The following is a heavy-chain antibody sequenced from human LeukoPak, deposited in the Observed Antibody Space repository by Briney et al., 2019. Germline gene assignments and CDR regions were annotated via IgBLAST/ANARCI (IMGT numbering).Heavy chain of an antibody. CDR1: GYTFTGYY. CDR3: ARDEDGSGSYYFDY. D-gene: IGHD3-10*01. V-gene: IGHV1-2*02. J-gene: IGHJ4*02. CDR2: INPNSGCT. Sequence: ASVKVSCKASGYTFTGYYMHWVRQAPGQGLEWMGWINPNSGCTNYAQKFQGRVTTTRDTSISTAYMELSRLRSDDTAVYYCARDEDGSGSYYFDYWGQGTLVTVSS.